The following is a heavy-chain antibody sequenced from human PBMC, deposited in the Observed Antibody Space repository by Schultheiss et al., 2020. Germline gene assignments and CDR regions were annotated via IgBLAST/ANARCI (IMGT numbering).Heavy chain of an antibody. D-gene: IGHD6-19*01. V-gene: IGHV3-13*05. J-gene: IGHJ4*02. CDR1: GFTFSSYW. CDR3: AKLGRGSGWYQLDY. CDR2: IGTAGDP. Sequence: GGSLRLSCAASGFTFSSYWMSWVRQATGKGLEWVSAIGTAGDPYYPGSVKGRFTISRDNSKNTLYLQMNSLRAEDTAVYYCAKLGRGSGWYQLDYWGQGTLVTVSS.